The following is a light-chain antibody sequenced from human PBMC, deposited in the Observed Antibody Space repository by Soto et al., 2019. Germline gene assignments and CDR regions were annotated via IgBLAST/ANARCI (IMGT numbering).Light chain of an antibody. CDR1: SSNIGNNA. V-gene: IGLV1-36*01. J-gene: IGLJ1*01. CDR2: YDN. CDR3: ATWDDSLNGYV. Sequence: QSVLTQPPSVSEAPRQRVTISCSGSSSNIGNNAVNWYQQLPGQAPKIVIYYDNLLTSGVSDRFSGSKSGISASLAISDLQSDDEADYYCATWDDSLNGYVFGTGTKV.